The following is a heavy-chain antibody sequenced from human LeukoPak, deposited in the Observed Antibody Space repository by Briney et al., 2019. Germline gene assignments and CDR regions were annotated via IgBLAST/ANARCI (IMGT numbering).Heavy chain of an antibody. V-gene: IGHV3-11*06. Sequence: PGGSLRLSCGAAGFTFSDYYMSWIRQAPGKGLEWVSYISSSSSYTNYADSVKGRFTISRDNAKNSLYLQMNSLRVEDTAVYYCARGGGYSYVTNWGQGTLDTVSS. D-gene: IGHD5-18*01. CDR3: ARGGGYSYVTN. CDR1: GFTFSDYY. CDR2: ISSSSSYT. J-gene: IGHJ4*02.